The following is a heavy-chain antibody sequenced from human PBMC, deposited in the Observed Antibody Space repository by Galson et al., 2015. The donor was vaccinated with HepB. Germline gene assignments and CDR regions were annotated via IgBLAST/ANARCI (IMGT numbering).Heavy chain of an antibody. D-gene: IGHD2-2*01. CDR2: INHSGDT. Sequence: SETLSLTCDVSGGSFRGYFWSWIRQPPGKGLEWIGEINHSGDTNYNPSLKSRVTMSRDTSKTQFSLNLASVTAADTAVYYCARGRPSANIVVIPVAIWWFDPWDQGTLVTVSS. V-gene: IGHV4-34*01. CDR1: GGSFRGYF. J-gene: IGHJ5*02. CDR3: ARGRPSANIVVIPVAIWWFDP.